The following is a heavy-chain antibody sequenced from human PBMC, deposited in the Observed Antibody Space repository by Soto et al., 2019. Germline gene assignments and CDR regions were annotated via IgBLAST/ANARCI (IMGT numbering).Heavy chain of an antibody. V-gene: IGHV3-23*01. J-gene: IGHJ5*02. D-gene: IGHD2-2*01. CDR1: GFTFSSYA. CDR3: AKDSEHCSSTSCLDWFDP. Sequence: GGSLRLSCAASGFTFSSYAMSWVRQAPGKGLEWVSAISGSGGSTYYADSVKGRFTISRDNSKNTLYLQMNSLRAEDTAVYYCAKDSEHCSSTSCLDWFDPWGQGTLVTVSS. CDR2: ISGSGGST.